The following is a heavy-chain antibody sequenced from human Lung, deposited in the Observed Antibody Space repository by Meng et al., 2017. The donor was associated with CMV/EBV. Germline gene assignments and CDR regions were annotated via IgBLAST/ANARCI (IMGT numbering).Heavy chain of an antibody. J-gene: IGHJ4*01. Sequence: ETLSLTCAASGFTFSNYAMSWVRQAPGKGLEWVSVVYSASGNTYYADSVKGRFTVSRDNSKNTLDLQLNSLRTEDTAVYYCAKIHSSSWFFDSWGHGTMVTVSS. CDR2: VYSASGNT. D-gene: IGHD6-13*01. CDR1: GFTFSNYA. CDR3: AKIHSSSWFFDS. V-gene: IGHV3-23*03.